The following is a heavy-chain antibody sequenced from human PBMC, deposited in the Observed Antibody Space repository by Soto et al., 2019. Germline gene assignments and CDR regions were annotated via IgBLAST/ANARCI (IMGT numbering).Heavy chain of an antibody. J-gene: IGHJ4*02. CDR2: VYWTGST. CDR1: GDSITTNGYY. Sequence: SETLSLTCSVSGDSITTNGYYWGWIRQPPGKGLQWIGIVYWTGSTFSHPSLTSRVFISVDTSKNEFSLRLTSVTAADTAVYYCARSHYTYGLLIDYWGPGTLVTVSS. D-gene: IGHD2-8*01. CDR3: ARSHYTYGLLIDY. V-gene: IGHV4-39*01.